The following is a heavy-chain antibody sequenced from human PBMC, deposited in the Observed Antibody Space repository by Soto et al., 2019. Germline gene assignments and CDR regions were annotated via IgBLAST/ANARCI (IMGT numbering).Heavy chain of an antibody. CDR3: AAFATTGDAFDV. V-gene: IGHV1-58*01. J-gene: IGHJ3*01. CDR1: RSA. D-gene: IGHD4-17*01. Sequence: RSAVQWVRQARGQRPEWIGWIVVGSGNTNYAQKFQERVTITRDMSTSTAYMELSSLRSEDTAVYYCAAFATTGDAFDVWGQGTMVTVSS. CDR2: IVVGSGNT.